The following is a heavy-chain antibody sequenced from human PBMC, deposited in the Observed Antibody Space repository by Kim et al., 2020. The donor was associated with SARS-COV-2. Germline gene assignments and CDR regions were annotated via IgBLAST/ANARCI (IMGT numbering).Heavy chain of an antibody. J-gene: IGHJ2*01. CDR3: ARGAARGFWYFDL. V-gene: IGHV1-2*02. Sequence: ASVKVSCKASGYTFTGSYMHWVRQAPGQGLEWMGWINPKSGGTVSAQKFQGRVSMTRDTSITTVYMELKRLRSDDTAVYYCARGAARGFWYFDLWAVAPWSLSPQ. CDR1: GYTFTGSY. D-gene: IGHD6-13*01. CDR2: INPKSGGT.